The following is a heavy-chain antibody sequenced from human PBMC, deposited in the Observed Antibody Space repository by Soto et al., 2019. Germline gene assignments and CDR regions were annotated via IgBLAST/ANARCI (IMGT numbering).Heavy chain of an antibody. CDR2: IYPADSET. Sequence: GESLKISCKASGYTFTNYRIGWVRQMPGKGLEWMGLIYPADSETAYSPSFQGQVSMSADRSIRSTFLQWSSLKASDTAIYYWARHRTTGRWACMDVWRQGTRVTVSS. V-gene: IGHV5-51*01. J-gene: IGHJ6*02. CDR3: ARHRTTGRWACMDV. D-gene: IGHD1-7*01. CDR1: GYTFTNYR.